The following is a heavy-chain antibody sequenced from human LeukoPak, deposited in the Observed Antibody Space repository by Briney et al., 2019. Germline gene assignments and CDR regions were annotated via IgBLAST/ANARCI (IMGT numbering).Heavy chain of an antibody. V-gene: IGHV3-7*03. D-gene: IGHD5-18*01. CDR1: GLTVSNHW. CDR3: ASLDTAKQPLANH. J-gene: IGHJ4*02. CDR2: IREERGQE. Sequence: GGSLSLSCVAPGLTVSNHWMRWVRQAPGHGLEWVANIREERGQEYYVDSVKGRFTISKNSAKNSLYLQMNTLRVEDTAMYYCASLDTAKQPLANHWGQGTLVTVSS.